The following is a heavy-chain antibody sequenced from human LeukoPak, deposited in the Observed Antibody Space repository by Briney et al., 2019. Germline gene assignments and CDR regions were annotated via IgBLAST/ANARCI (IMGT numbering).Heavy chain of an antibody. CDR1: GFTFSSYS. J-gene: IGHJ4*02. V-gene: IGHV3-21*01. CDR3: TRGVDTAMAITLVYFDY. CDR2: ISSSSSYI. D-gene: IGHD5-18*01. Sequence: PGGSLRLSCAASGFTFSSYSMNWVRLAPGKGLEWVSSISSSSSYIYYADSVKGRFTISRDNAKNSLYLQMNSLRAEDTAVYYCTRGVDTAMAITLVYFDYWGQGTLVTVSS.